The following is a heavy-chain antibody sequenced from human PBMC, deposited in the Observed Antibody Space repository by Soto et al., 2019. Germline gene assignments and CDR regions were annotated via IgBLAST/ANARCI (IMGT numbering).Heavy chain of an antibody. CDR3: VKEGNGWYSH. Sequence: GGSLRLSCSVAGFTFRSHPMHWIRQTPERGLEYVSAISSDGGTTYYEDSVKGRFTISRDNSKNTLYLQLNSLTVEDTALYYCVKEGNGWYSHWGQGT. J-gene: IGHJ4*02. CDR1: GFTFRSHP. D-gene: IGHD6-19*01. CDR2: ISSDGGTT. V-gene: IGHV3-64D*06.